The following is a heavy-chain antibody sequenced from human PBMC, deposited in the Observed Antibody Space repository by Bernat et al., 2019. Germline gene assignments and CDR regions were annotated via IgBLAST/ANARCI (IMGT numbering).Heavy chain of an antibody. J-gene: IGHJ4*02. CDR3: IGGPPFDY. Sequence: EVQLVESGGGLVQPGGSLRLSCAASGFTFSSYWMHWVRRAAGKGLVWVSRINSDGSSTSYADAVKGRFTISRDNAKNTLFLQMNSLRAEDTAVYYCIGGPPFDYWGQGTLVTVSS. CDR1: GFTFSSYW. CDR2: INSDGSST. D-gene: IGHD1-14*01. V-gene: IGHV3-74*01.